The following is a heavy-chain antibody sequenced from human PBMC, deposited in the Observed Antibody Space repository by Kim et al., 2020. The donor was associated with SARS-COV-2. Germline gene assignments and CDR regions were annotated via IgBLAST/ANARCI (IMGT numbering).Heavy chain of an antibody. Sequence: ASVKVSCTASGYSFSNFDIYWVRQAPGQGLEWMGWINAGNGNTQYSQKFQGRVTFTRDTSATTAYMEMRSLKSDDTALYYCARAWFGKYHFDYWGQGTLVTVSS. CDR1: GYSFSNFD. V-gene: IGHV1-3*01. CDR3: ARAWFGKYHFDY. J-gene: IGHJ4*02. CDR2: INAGNGNT. D-gene: IGHD3-10*01.